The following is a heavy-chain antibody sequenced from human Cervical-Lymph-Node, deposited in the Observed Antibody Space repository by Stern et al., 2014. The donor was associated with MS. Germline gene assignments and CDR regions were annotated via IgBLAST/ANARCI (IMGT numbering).Heavy chain of an antibody. CDR1: GFSLTTSGVA. Sequence: QVTLRESGPTVVKPTQTLTLTCTFSGFSLTTSGVAVGWIPQPPGKALEGRALIYWDDEKRYSPSLRSRLALTKDTSKNQVVLTMINMDPMDTATYYCAHRPMETLGRPFDYWGQGTLVTVSS. CDR3: AHRPMETLGRPFDY. J-gene: IGHJ4*02. CDR2: IYWDDEK. V-gene: IGHV2-5*02. D-gene: IGHD1-1*01.